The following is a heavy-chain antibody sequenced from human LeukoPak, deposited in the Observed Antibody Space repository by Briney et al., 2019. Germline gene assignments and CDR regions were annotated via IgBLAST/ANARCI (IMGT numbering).Heavy chain of an antibody. V-gene: IGHV3-23*01. CDR1: GFTFSSYA. CDR2: ISGGGGNT. J-gene: IGHJ3*02. D-gene: IGHD3-3*01. Sequence: GGSLRLSCAASGFTFSSYAMSWVRQAPGKGLEWVSAISGGGGNTYYADSVKGRFTISRDNSKNTLYLQMNSLRAEDTAVYHCAKVPPSSTTIFGVLIINAFDIWGQGTMVTVSS. CDR3: AKVPPSSTTIFGVLIINAFDI.